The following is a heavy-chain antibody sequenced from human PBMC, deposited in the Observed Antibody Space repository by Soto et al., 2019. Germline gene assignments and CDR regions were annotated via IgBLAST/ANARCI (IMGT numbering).Heavy chain of an antibody. CDR2: IHHSGST. CDR3: ARGSYYFYMDV. Sequence: QVQLQESGPGLVKPSETLSLTCAVSGGCISISNWWSWVRQTPGKGLEWIGQIHHSGSTNYSPSLTSRVTISVDKSKNQFSLKMNSVTAADPAVYYCARGSYYFYMDVWGKGTTVTVSS. V-gene: IGHV4-4*02. J-gene: IGHJ6*03. CDR1: GGCISISNW.